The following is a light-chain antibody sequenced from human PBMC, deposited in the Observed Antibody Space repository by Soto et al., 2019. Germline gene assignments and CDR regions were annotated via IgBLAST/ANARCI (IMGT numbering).Light chain of an antibody. CDR2: DNN. J-gene: IGLJ3*02. Sequence: QSVLTQPPSVSAAPGQKVTISCSGSSSNIAKNYVAWYQQLPGTAPKLLIYDNNKRTSGIPDRFSGSKSGTSATLGITGLQTGDEADYYCGTWDSSRRAGVFGGGTKVTVL. V-gene: IGLV1-51*01. CDR1: SSNIAKNY. CDR3: GTWDSSRRAGV.